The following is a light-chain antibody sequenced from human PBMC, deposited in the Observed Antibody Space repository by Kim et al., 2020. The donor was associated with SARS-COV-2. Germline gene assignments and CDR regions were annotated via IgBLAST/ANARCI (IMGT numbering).Light chain of an antibody. Sequence: QPASISCRSRQGLIHSDGRTYLNWFHQRPGQSPRRLIYKISSRDSGVPDRFSGSGSGTDFTLEISRVEAEDVGVFYCMQTTHWPYTFGQGTKLEI. CDR2: KIS. CDR3: MQTTHWPYT. J-gene: IGKJ2*01. V-gene: IGKV2-30*02. CDR1: QGLIHSDGRTY.